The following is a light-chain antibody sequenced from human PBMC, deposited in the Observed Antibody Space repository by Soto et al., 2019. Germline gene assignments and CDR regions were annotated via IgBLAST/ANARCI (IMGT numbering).Light chain of an antibody. CDR3: QQNYITPLT. CDR1: RAITNH. Sequence: DVQLTQSPSPLSASVGDRVSISCRASRAITNHLNWYQQKPGKAPILLVYAASTLETGVPSRFRGSGSGTHFTLTIYNLQPDDVAPYFCQQNYITPLTFGGGTKVEL. V-gene: IGKV1-39*01. CDR2: AAS. J-gene: IGKJ4*01.